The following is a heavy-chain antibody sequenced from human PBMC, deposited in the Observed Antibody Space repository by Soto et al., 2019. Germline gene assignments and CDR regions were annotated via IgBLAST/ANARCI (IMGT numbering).Heavy chain of an antibody. V-gene: IGHV3-23*01. CDR3: ANNWGPNWNAEAFPH. J-gene: IGHJ1*01. D-gene: IGHD1-20*01. CDR1: GFTFRNFA. CDR2: ISGSGANT. Sequence: EVQLLESGGGLVQPGGSLRLSCAASGFTFRNFAMSWLRQAPGRGLEWVSDISGSGANTYYADSVKGRFTISRDNSKKILYLKINSLTAADTPMYSGANNWGPNWNAEAFPHGGQGTLLPVS.